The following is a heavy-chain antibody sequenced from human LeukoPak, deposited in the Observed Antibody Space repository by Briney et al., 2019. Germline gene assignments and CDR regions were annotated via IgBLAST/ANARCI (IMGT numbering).Heavy chain of an antibody. V-gene: IGHV1-46*01. CDR2: INPSGGST. Sequence: ASVKVSCKASGYTFTNYYMHWVRQAPGQGLEWMGIINPSGGSTSYPQNFQGRVTMTRDTSTSTVYMELSSLRSEDTAVYYCARDFVSSGWYDYWGQGTLVTVSS. J-gene: IGHJ4*02. D-gene: IGHD6-19*01. CDR1: GYTFTNYY. CDR3: ARDFVSSGWYDY.